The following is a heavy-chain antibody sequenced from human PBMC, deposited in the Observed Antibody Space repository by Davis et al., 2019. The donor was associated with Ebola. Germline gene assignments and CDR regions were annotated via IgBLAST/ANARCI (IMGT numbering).Heavy chain of an antibody. Sequence: SGPTLVKPTETLTLICTVSGFSLSNARMGVSWIRQPPGKALEWLAHIFSNDEKSYSTSLKSRLTITKDTSNNQVVLTMTDMEPVDTATYYCAHSPQYTGYGRERFDAWGQGTLVTVSS. D-gene: IGHD5-12*01. CDR2: IFSNDEK. V-gene: IGHV2-26*01. CDR1: GFSLSNARMG. CDR3: AHSPQYTGYGRERFDA. J-gene: IGHJ5*02.